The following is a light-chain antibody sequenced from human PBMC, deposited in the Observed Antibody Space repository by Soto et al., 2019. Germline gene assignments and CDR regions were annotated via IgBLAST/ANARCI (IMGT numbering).Light chain of an antibody. V-gene: IGKV1-39*01. J-gene: IGKJ2*01. Sequence: DTQMTQSPSSLSVSVGDRVTITCRASQSIASFLHWYQQKPGEAPQLLIYASFNLQSGDPSRFSGSGSGTDFTLTISSLQPEDFATYYCQQSYSSPYTFGQGTKVEIK. CDR1: QSIASF. CDR3: QQSYSSPYT. CDR2: ASF.